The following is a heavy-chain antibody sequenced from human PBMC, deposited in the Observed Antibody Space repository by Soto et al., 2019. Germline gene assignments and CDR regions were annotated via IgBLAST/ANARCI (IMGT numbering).Heavy chain of an antibody. CDR2: ISSSSSYT. V-gene: IGHV3-11*06. CDR1: GFTFSDYY. J-gene: IGHJ4*02. CDR3: ARDTGIAAAGTNFDY. Sequence: ESGGGLVKPGGSLRLSCAASGFTFSDYYMSWIRQAPGKGLEWVSYISSSSSYTNYADSVKGRFTISRDNAKNSLYLQMNSLRAEDTAVYYCARDTGIAAAGTNFDYWGQGTLVTVSS. D-gene: IGHD6-13*01.